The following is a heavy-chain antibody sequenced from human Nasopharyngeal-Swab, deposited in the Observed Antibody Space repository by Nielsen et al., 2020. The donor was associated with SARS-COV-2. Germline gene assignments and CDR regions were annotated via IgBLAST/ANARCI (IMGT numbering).Heavy chain of an antibody. J-gene: IGHJ4*02. Sequence: GESLKISCAASGFIFGSYWLYWVRQVPGKGLMWVSRISPDGGRADYADSVLGRFTVSRDNAKDSLYLQMNSLRIEDTAVYFCARIGYSSSSTDYWGQGTLVTVSS. CDR1: GFIFGSYW. CDR2: ISPDGGRA. V-gene: IGHV3-74*01. D-gene: IGHD6-6*01. CDR3: ARIGYSSSSTDY.